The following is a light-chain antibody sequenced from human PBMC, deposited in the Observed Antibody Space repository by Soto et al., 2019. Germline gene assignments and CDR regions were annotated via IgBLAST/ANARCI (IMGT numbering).Light chain of an antibody. CDR2: GAS. V-gene: IGKV3-20*01. Sequence: EIVLTQSPGTLSLSPGERATLSCRASQSVSSSYLAWYQQKPGQAPRLLIYGASTRATGIPARFSGSGPGTEFTLTITSLQSEDVAVYYCQQFSSYPLTFGGGTKVDIK. CDR3: QQFSSYPLT. CDR1: QSVSSSY. J-gene: IGKJ4*01.